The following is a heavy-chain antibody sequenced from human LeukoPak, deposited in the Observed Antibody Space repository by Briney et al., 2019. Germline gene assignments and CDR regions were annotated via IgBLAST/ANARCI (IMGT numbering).Heavy chain of an antibody. CDR2: ISPNSGGI. D-gene: IGHD2-15*01. CDR1: GYTFTGNY. Sequence: GASVKVSCKASGYTFTGNYMHWVRQAPGQGLEWMGWISPNSGGINYAQKFQGRVTMTRDTSISTAYMELSRPTSDDTAVYYCARAGYCSGGSCSDWFDSWGQGTLVTVSS. V-gene: IGHV1-2*02. CDR3: ARAGYCSGGSCSDWFDS. J-gene: IGHJ5*01.